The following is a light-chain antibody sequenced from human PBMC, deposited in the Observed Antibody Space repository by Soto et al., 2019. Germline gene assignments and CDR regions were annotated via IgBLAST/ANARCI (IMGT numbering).Light chain of an antibody. V-gene: IGKV3-11*01. CDR3: QQRRTFPLT. CDR2: DVS. Sequence: EIVLTQSPATLSLSPGERATLSCRASQSVSSFLAWYQQKPGQAPRLLIYDVSNRATGIPARFSGSGSGTDFTLTISSLEPEDFAIYYGQQRRTFPLTFGPGTKVDMK. CDR1: QSVSSF. J-gene: IGKJ3*01.